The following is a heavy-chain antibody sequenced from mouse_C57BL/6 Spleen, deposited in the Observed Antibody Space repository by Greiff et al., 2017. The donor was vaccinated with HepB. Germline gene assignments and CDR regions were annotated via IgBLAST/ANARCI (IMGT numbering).Heavy chain of an antibody. J-gene: IGHJ1*03. CDR3: TRLGSSPWYFDV. CDR1: GFTFSDAW. V-gene: IGHV6-6*01. CDR2: IRNKANNHAT. Sequence: EVQGVESGGGLVQPGGSMKLSCAASGFTFSDAWMDWVRQSPEKGLEWVAEIRNKANNHATYYAESVKGRFTISRDDSKSSVYLQMNSLRAEDTGIYYCTRLGSSPWYFDVWGTGTTVTVSS. D-gene: IGHD1-1*01.